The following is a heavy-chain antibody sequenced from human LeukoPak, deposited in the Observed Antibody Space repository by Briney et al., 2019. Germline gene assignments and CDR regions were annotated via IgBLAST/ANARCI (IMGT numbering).Heavy chain of an antibody. CDR1: GYTFTGYY. D-gene: IGHD3-10*01. V-gene: IGHV1-2*02. Sequence: ASVKVSCKASGYTFTGYYMHWVRQAPGQGLVWIGWINPNSGGTNYAQKFQGRVTMTRDTSISTAYMELSRLRSDDTAVYYCTRSLWFGELCWFAPWGQGTLVTVSS. CDR3: TRSLWFGELCWFAP. J-gene: IGHJ5*02. CDR2: INPNSGGT.